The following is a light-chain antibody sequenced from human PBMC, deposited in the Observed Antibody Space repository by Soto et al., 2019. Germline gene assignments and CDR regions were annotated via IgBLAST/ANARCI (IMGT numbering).Light chain of an antibody. CDR1: QSISSPY. V-gene: IGKV3-20*01. Sequence: EILLTQSPCTLALSAGERATLSCGASQSISSPYLAWYQQKPGQAPRLLIDGASSGATGIPDSFSGSGSGTDFTLTISRLEPEDFAVYYCQQYASWTFGQGTKVDIK. CDR2: GAS. J-gene: IGKJ1*01. CDR3: QQYASWT.